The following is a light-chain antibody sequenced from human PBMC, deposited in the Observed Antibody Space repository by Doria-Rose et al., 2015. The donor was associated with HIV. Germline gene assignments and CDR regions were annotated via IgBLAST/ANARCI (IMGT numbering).Light chain of an antibody. V-gene: IGKV3-20*01. CDR3: HQYGTSWT. CDR1: QSFSSTY. CDR2: DGS. Sequence: EIVLTQSPGTLSLSPGERATLPCRASQSFSSTYLAWYQQKPGQAPSLLIYDGSTRATGTPDRVSASGSGTDFTLTINRLEPEDFALYYCHQYGTSWTFGQGTKVEI. J-gene: IGKJ1*01.